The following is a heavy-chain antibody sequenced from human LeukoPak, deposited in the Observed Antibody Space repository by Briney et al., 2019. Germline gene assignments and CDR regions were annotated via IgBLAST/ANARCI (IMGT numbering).Heavy chain of an antibody. CDR3: AREASGNYHVFDS. Sequence: EGSLRLSCEASGFSFSDYFMSWIRQAPGKGLEWVSYITNSGRSTNYADAVKGRFTISRDNAKKSVYLEMTDLRAEDTAVYYCAREASGNYHVFDSWGQGTLVTVSS. CDR1: GFSFSDYF. V-gene: IGHV3-11*04. CDR2: ITNSGRST. J-gene: IGHJ4*02. D-gene: IGHD1-26*01.